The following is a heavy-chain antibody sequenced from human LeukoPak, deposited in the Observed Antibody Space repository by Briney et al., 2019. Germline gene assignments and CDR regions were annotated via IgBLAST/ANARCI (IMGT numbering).Heavy chain of an antibody. CDR2: IYYSGST. CDR3: ARDARWSRKGSAVDY. J-gene: IGHJ4*02. CDR1: GFTFSSYA. D-gene: IGHD2-15*01. V-gene: IGHV4-31*02. Sequence: LRLSCAASGFTFSSYAMSWVRQAPGKGLEWIGYIYYSGSTYYNPSLKSRVTISVDASKNEFSLSLSSVTAADTAVYYCARDARWSRKGSAVDYWGQGTLVTVSS.